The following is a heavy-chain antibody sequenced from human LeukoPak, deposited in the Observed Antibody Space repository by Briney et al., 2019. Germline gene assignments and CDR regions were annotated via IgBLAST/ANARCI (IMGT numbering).Heavy chain of an antibody. Sequence: GGSLRLSCAASGFTFSSYNMDWVRQAPGKGLEWVSFIDSSSRYIYQADSVKGRFTISRDNAKSSVFLQMNSLRAEDTAVYYCARVGGHCTSTSCPPPDYWGQGTLVTVSS. CDR2: IDSSSRYI. CDR3: ARVGGHCTSTSCPPPDY. D-gene: IGHD2-2*01. J-gene: IGHJ4*02. V-gene: IGHV3-21*01. CDR1: GFTFSSYN.